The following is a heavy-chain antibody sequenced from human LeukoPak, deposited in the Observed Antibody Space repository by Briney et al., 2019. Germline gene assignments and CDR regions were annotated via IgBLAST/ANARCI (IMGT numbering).Heavy chain of an antibody. CDR1: GFTFSSYW. D-gene: IGHD6-19*01. CDR3: ARDSNSSGWLNWFDP. V-gene: IGHV3-74*01. Sequence: PGGSLRLSCAASGFTFSSYWMHWVRQAPGKGLVWVSRINSDGSSTSYADSVKGRFTISRDNAKNTLYLQMNSLRAEDTAVYYCARDSNSSGWLNWFDPWGQGTLVTVSS. CDR2: INSDGSST. J-gene: IGHJ5*02.